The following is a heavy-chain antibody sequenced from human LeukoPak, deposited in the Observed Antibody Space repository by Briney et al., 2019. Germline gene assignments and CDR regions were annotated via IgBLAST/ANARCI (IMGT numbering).Heavy chain of an antibody. CDR3: ARDLRGEIDY. CDR1: GDSVSSNSAA. D-gene: IGHD3-10*01. CDR2: TYYRSKFYN. J-gene: IGHJ4*02. Sequence: SQTPSLTCAISGDSVSSNSAAWNWIRQSPSRGLEWLGRTYYRSKFYNDYAVSVKSRITINPDTSRNHFSLQLNSVTPDDTAVYYCARDLRGEIDYWGQGTLVTVSS. V-gene: IGHV6-1*01.